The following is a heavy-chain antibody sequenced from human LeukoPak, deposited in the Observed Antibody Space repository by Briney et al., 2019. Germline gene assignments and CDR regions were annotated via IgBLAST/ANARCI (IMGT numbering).Heavy chain of an antibody. CDR1: GFTFSSYS. Sequence: SGGSLRLSCAASGFTFSSYSMNWVRQAPGKGLEWVSYISSSSSTIYYADSVKGRFTISRDNAKNSLYLQMNSLRAEDTAVYYCARDRGTGHLDYWGRGTLVTVSS. CDR2: ISSSSSTI. J-gene: IGHJ4*02. V-gene: IGHV3-48*04. D-gene: IGHD1-1*01. CDR3: ARDRGTGHLDY.